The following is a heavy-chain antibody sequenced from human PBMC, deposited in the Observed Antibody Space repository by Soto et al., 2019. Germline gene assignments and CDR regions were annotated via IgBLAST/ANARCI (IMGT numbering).Heavy chain of an antibody. CDR2: IYWDNDK. CDR1: GFSLSTTGVG. CDR3: ARSLWFGELH. D-gene: IGHD3-10*01. J-gene: IGHJ4*02. V-gene: IGHV2-5*02. Sequence: QITLKESGPTLVKPTQTLTLTCSFSGFSLSTTGVGVGWIRQSPGKALEWLAIIYWDNDKRYSPSQKSRVTSTKDTSKNQVVLTVTNMDPVDTGTYYCARSLWFGELHWGQGALVTVSS.